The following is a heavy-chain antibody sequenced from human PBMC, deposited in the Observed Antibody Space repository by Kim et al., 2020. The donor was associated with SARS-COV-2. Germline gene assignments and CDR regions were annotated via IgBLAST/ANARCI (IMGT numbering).Heavy chain of an antibody. CDR2: IYHSGST. CDR1: GGSISSSNW. Sequence: SETLSLTCAVSGGSISSSNWWSWVRQPPGKGLEWIGEIYHSGSTNYNPSLKSRVTISVDKSKNQFSLKLSSVTAADTAVYYCASSLRAGAARPRFGSWDAWFDPWGQGTLVTVSS. D-gene: IGHD6-6*01. J-gene: IGHJ5*02. CDR3: ASSLRAGAARPRFGSWDAWFDP. V-gene: IGHV4-4*02.